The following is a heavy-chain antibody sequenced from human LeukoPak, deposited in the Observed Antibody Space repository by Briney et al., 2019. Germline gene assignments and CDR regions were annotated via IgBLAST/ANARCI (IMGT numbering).Heavy chain of an antibody. CDR3: AREGVTKYYFDY. CDR1: GGSISSYY. J-gene: IGHJ4*02. V-gene: IGHV4-59*01. D-gene: IGHD4-11*01. Sequence: SEALSLTRTVSGGSISSYYWSWIRQPPGKGLEWIGYIYYSGSTDYNPSLKSRVTISVDTSKNQFSLKLSSVTAADTAVYYCAREGVTKYYFDYWGEGSLVTVSS. CDR2: IYYSGST.